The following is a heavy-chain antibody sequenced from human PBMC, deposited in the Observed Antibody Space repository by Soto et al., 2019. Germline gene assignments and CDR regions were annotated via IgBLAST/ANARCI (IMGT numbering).Heavy chain of an antibody. CDR1: GLNVNNAW. Sequence: EVQLVVSGGALVKPGGSLRLSVAVSGLNVNNAWMNWVRQAPGKGLEWVGRIKSKNDGGTTDYAAPVKGRFTISRDDSKNTVYLQMDSLKSEDTAVYYCRSGYDYWGQGTLVTVSS. CDR3: RSGYDY. D-gene: IGHD3-22*01. J-gene: IGHJ4*02. V-gene: IGHV3-15*07. CDR2: IKSKNDGGTT.